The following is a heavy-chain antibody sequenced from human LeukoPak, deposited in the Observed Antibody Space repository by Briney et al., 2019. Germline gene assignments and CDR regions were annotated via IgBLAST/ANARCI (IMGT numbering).Heavy chain of an antibody. CDR3: ARDPGQYYDILTGYYTPYYFDY. J-gene: IGHJ4*02. CDR2: ISTYNADT. V-gene: IGHV1-18*01. CDR1: GYTFTRYG. D-gene: IGHD3-9*01. Sequence: GASVKVSCKASGYTFTRYGISWVRQAPGQGLEWMGWISTYNADTDYAQKFQGRVTMTTETSTSTAYMELRSLTSDDTAVYYCARDPGQYYDILTGYYTPYYFDYWGQGTLVTVSS.